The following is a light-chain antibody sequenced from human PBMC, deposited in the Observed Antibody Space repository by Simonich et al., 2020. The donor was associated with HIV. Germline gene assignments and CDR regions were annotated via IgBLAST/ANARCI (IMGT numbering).Light chain of an antibody. V-gene: IGKV1-5*03. CDR3: QQYNSYPWT. CDR2: QAS. J-gene: IGKJ1*01. CDR1: QSLGIW. Sequence: DIQMTQSPSTLSASVGDRVTITCRASQSLGIWLAWYQQKPGKAPNLLIYQASTLQSGVPSRFSGSGSRTQFTLTISSLQPDDFATYYCQQYNSYPWTFGQGTKVEIK.